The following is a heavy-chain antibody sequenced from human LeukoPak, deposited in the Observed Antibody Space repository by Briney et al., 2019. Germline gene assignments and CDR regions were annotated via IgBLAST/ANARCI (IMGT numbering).Heavy chain of an antibody. CDR1: GYTLTELS. CDR2: FDPEDGET. CDR3: ARDRGEGATLGDFDY. V-gene: IGHV1-24*01. D-gene: IGHD1-26*01. J-gene: IGHJ4*02. Sequence: ASVKVSCKVSGYTLTELSMHWVRQAPGKGLEWMGDFDPEDGETIYAQKFQGRVTMTEDTSTDTAYMELSSLRSEDTAVYYCARDRGEGATLGDFDYWGQGILVTVSS.